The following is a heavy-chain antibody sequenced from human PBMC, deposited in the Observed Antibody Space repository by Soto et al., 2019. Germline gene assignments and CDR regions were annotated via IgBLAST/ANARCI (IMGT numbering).Heavy chain of an antibody. CDR1: GFSFGSYA. J-gene: IGHJ4*02. CDR3: AKVPGIAVPYFDY. Sequence: GGSLRLSCAASGFSFGSYALSWVRQAPGKGLEWVSTISGSDGKTFYADSVKGRFSISRDTSQSTLYLQMNSLRAEDTALYYCAKVPGIAVPYFDYWGQGTLVTVSS. V-gene: IGHV3-23*01. D-gene: IGHD6-19*01. CDR2: ISGSDGKT.